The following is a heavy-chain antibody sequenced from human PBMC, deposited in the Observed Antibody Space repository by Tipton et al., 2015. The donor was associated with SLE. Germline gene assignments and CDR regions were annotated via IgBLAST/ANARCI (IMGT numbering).Heavy chain of an antibody. V-gene: IGHV4-59*12. D-gene: IGHD2-15*01. J-gene: IGHJ4*02. CDR2: ISYSGST. CDR3: ARRHYSCPFDS. CDR1: GGSISTYY. Sequence: TLSLTCTASGGSISTYYWSWIRQPPGKGLEWIGYISYSGSTHYSPSLKSRVSFSIDTSKHQFSLKLNSVTAADTAVYYCARRHYSCPFDSWGQGTLVTVSS.